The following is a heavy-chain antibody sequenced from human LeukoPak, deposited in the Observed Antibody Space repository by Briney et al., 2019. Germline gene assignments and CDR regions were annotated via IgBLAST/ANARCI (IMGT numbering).Heavy chain of an antibody. Sequence: SVKVSCKASGGTFSSHAISWVRQAPGQGLEWMGGIIPIFGTANYAQKFQGRVTITADESTSTAYMELSSLRSEDTAVYYCARGRYYDRYFDYWGQGTLVTVSS. CDR2: IIPIFGTA. V-gene: IGHV1-69*13. D-gene: IGHD3-22*01. CDR3: ARGRYYDRYFDY. CDR1: GGTFSSHA. J-gene: IGHJ4*02.